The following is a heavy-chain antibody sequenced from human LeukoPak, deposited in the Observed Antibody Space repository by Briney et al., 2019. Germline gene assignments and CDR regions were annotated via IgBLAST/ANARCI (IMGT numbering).Heavy chain of an antibody. V-gene: IGHV3-30*02. J-gene: IGHJ6*02. CDR1: GFTFTNSA. Sequence: PGGSLRLSCAASGFTFTNSAMHWVRRAPGAGLEWVALIRSGGSNEYYADSVKGRFTIYRDNAKNTLYLQMNRLSAEDTAMYYCARDLGYSSGHGLDVWGQGTTVTVSS. D-gene: IGHD6-19*01. CDR2: IRSGGSNE. CDR3: ARDLGYSSGHGLDV.